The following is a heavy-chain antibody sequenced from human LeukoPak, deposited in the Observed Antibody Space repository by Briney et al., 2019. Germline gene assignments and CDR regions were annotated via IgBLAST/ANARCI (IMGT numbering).Heavy chain of an antibody. CDR1: GFTVSSNY. D-gene: IGHD1-26*01. V-gene: IGHV3-20*04. J-gene: IGHJ4*02. CDR2: INWDGGST. CDR3: ARDSFSGSSLDY. Sequence: PGGSLRLSCAASGFTVSSNYMGWVRQAPGKGLEWVSSINWDGGSTAYADSVQGRFTISRDNAKNSLHLQMKSLRAEDTALYYCARDSFSGSSLDYWGQGTLVTVSS.